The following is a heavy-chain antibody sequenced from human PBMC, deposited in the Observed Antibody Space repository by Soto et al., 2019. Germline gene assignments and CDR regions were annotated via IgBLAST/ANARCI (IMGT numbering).Heavy chain of an antibody. D-gene: IGHD1-26*01. CDR2: MNPNNGKT. Sequence: ASVKVSCKTFGYTFTNCDVNWVRQAPGQGLEGMGWMNPNNGKTGYAHKFQGRVSMTRDNSMSTAYMELSSLRSEDTAVSYCARISGRPSNYYPLDLWGQGTSVTVSS. CDR1: GYTFTNCD. V-gene: IGHV1-8*01. J-gene: IGHJ6*02. CDR3: ARISGRPSNYYPLDL.